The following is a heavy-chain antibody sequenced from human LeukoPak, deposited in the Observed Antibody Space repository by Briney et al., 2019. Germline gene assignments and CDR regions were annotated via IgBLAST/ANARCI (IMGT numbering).Heavy chain of an antibody. V-gene: IGHV4-34*01. D-gene: IGHD4-17*01. J-gene: IGHJ4*02. CDR1: GGSFSGYY. CDR2: INHSGST. Sequence: PSETLSLTCAVYGGSFSGYYWSWIRQPPGKGLEWIGEINHSGSTNYNPSLKSRVTISVDTSKNQFSLKLSSVTAADTAVYYCARNQRDYLFDYWGQGTLVTASS. CDR3: ARNQRDYLFDY.